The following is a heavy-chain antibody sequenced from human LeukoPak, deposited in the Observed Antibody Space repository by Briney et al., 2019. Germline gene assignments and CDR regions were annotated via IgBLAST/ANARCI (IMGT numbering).Heavy chain of an antibody. Sequence: ASVTVSCKASGYTFTSYGISWVRQAPGQGLEWMGWISAYNGNTNYAQKLQGGVTMTTDTSTSTAYMELRSLRSDDTAVYYCARDRSCSSTSCYHDYWGQGTLVTVFS. J-gene: IGHJ4*02. D-gene: IGHD2-2*01. V-gene: IGHV1-18*01. CDR2: ISAYNGNT. CDR1: GYTFTSYG. CDR3: ARDRSCSSTSCYHDY.